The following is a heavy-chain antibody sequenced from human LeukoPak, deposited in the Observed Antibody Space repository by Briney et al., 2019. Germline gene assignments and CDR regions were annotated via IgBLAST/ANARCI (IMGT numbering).Heavy chain of an antibody. CDR1: GGSISSYY. V-gene: IGHV4-59*01. J-gene: IGHJ4*02. CDR2: IYYSGST. Sequence: KASETLSLTCTVSGGSISSYYWSWIRQPPGKGLEWIGYIYYSGSTNYNPSLKSRVTISVDTSKNQFSLKLSSVTAADTAVYYCARVTRWLPNYFDYWGQGTLVTVSS. CDR3: ARVTRWLPNYFDY. D-gene: IGHD5-12*01.